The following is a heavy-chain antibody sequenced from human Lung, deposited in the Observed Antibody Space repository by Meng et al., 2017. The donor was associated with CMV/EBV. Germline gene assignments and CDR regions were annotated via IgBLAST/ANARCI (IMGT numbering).Heavy chain of an antibody. CDR2: IHSSGST. CDR3: ARASYGSGSPLGESWFDP. V-gene: IGHV4-31*03. D-gene: IGHD3-10*01. CDR1: GGSISSGGYY. J-gene: IGHJ5*02. Sequence: QGQWRGLGPGLLKPSQTLSLTCTVSGGSISSGGYYWSWIRQHPGKGLEWIGYIHSSGSTYYNPSLRSRLTISVDTSKNQFSLKLSSVTAADTAVYYCARASYGSGSPLGESWFDPWGQGTLVTVSS.